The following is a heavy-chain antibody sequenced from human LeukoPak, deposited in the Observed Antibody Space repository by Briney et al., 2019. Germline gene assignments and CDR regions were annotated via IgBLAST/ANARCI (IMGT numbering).Heavy chain of an antibody. CDR3: ARRVAGGIYGMDV. CDR2: IYYSGST. J-gene: IGHJ6*02. D-gene: IGHD6-19*01. CDR1: GGSISSYY. Sequence: SETLSLTCTVSGGSISSYYWSWIRQPPWKGLEWNGYIYYSGSTNYNPSLKSRVTISVDTSKNQFSLKLSSVTAADTAVYYCARRVAGGIYGMDVWGQGTTVTVSS. V-gene: IGHV4-59*08.